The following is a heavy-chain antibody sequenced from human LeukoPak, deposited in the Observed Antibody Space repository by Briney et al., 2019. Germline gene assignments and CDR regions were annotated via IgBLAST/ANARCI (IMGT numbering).Heavy chain of an antibody. V-gene: IGHV3-74*01. CDR1: GFTFSSYW. CDR2: IYSDGSST. CDR3: ARDLGQYYDTSDNWFDP. D-gene: IGHD3-22*01. Sequence: PGGSLRLSCAASGFTFSSYWMHWVRQAPGKGLVWVSRIYSDGSSTSYADSVKGRFTISRDNAKNTLDLQMNSLRAEDTAVYYCARDLGQYYDTSDNWFDPWGQGTLVTVSS. J-gene: IGHJ5*02.